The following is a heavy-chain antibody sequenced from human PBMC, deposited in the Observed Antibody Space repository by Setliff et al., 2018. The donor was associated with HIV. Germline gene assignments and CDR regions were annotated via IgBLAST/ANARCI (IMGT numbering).Heavy chain of an antibody. D-gene: IGHD3-10*01. J-gene: IGHJ3*01. CDR2: ISSGGSTI. V-gene: IGHV3-48*03. Sequence: GGSLRLSCAASGFNFSSYSMHWIRQAPGKGLEWVSYISSGGSTIYYADSVKGRFTISRANAKNSLYLQMNSLRAEDTAVYYCARDQALLWFGELLYKDAFDFWGQGTMVTVSS. CDR1: GFNFSSYS. CDR3: ARDQALLWFGELLYKDAFDF.